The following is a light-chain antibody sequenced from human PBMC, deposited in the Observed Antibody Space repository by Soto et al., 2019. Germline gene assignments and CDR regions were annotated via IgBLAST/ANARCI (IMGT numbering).Light chain of an antibody. V-gene: IGKV3-11*01. J-gene: IGKJ1*01. CDR1: QSLSSIN. CDR3: QQHSSWPRT. Sequence: EIGLTQSPATLALSPEERATLSCRASQSLSSINLGWYQQKPGQAPRLVIYDASNRATCIPVRFSGRGSGTDFTLTISSLEPEDFAIYYCQQHSSWPRTVGRGTKVDIK. CDR2: DAS.